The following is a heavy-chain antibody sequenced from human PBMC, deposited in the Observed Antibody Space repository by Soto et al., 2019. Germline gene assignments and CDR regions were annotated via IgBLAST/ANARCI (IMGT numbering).Heavy chain of an antibody. J-gene: IGHJ3*02. V-gene: IGHV3-74*01. Sequence: PGGSLRLSCAASGFPFSNFWMHLVRQSPGKGLIWVAHIHIDGSNTSYADFVKGRFTISRDNAKNTLYLQVNSLRAEDTAMYYCIRDFGEVGYQAAFDIWGQGTMVTVSS. D-gene: IGHD1-26*01. CDR3: IRDFGEVGYQAAFDI. CDR2: IHIDGSNT. CDR1: GFPFSNFW.